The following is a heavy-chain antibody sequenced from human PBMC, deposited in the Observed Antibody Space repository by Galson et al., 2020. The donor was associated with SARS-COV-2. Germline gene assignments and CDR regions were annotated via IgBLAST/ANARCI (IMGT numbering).Heavy chain of an antibody. CDR2: IYYSGST. CDR1: GGSISSSSYY. V-gene: IGHV4-39*07. Sequence: SETLSLTCTVSGGSISSSSYYWGWIRQPPGKGLEWIGSIYYSGSTYYNPSLKSRVTISVDTSKNQFSLKLSSVTAADTAVYYCARVGDGYKTTSWYFDLWGRGTLVTVSS. D-gene: IGHD5-12*01. CDR3: ARVGDGYKTTSWYFDL. J-gene: IGHJ2*01.